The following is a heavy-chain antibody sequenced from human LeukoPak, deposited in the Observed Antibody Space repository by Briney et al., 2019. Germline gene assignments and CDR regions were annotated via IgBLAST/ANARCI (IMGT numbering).Heavy chain of an antibody. CDR2: ISGSGGST. V-gene: IGHV3-23*01. Sequence: GGSLRLSCAASGFTFSSYAMSWVRHAPGKGLEWVSAISGSGGSTYYADSVKGRFTISRDNSKNTLYLQMNSLRAEDTAVYYCAKGQNSYGDYFDYWGQGTLVTVSS. D-gene: IGHD4-17*01. J-gene: IGHJ4*02. CDR3: AKGQNSYGDYFDY. CDR1: GFTFSSYA.